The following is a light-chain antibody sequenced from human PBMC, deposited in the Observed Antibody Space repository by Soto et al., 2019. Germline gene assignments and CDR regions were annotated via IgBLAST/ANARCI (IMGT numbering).Light chain of an antibody. Sequence: DIVMTQSPDSLAVSLGERATINCKSSQSVLYSSNNKNYLAWYQQKSGQPPKLLIYWASTRESGVPDRFSGSGSGTDFTLTISSLQAEDVAVYYCQQYYSPWTFGPGTKVDIK. CDR1: QSVLYSSNNKNY. J-gene: IGKJ1*01. CDR2: WAS. CDR3: QQYYSPWT. V-gene: IGKV4-1*01.